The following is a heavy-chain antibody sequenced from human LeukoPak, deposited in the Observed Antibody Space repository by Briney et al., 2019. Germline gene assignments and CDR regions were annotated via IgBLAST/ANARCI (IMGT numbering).Heavy chain of an antibody. Sequence: SETLSLTCTVSGGSINDASWNWIRQPPGQGLEWIGYIYHSGGTNYNPSLKSRASISLDTSKNQFSLKLSPATAADTAVYYCARVGTYYRSLDSWGQGTLVTVSS. V-gene: IGHV4-59*01. CDR1: GGSINDAS. CDR3: ARVGTYYRSLDS. CDR2: IYHSGGT. J-gene: IGHJ4*02. D-gene: IGHD3-10*01.